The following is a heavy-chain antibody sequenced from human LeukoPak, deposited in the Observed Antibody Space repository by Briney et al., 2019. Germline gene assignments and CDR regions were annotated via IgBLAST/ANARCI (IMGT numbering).Heavy chain of an antibody. CDR3: ASTRRAAVAGRFDS. D-gene: IGHD6-19*01. J-gene: IGHJ4*02. CDR2: IYHSGNT. CDR1: GASMSSNY. Sequence: SSETLSLTCNVSGASMSSNYWSWIRQPPGNWLESIGYIYHSGNTNYSPSLESRFTMSVDESKNQFSLRVHFVSAADTAVYYCASTRRAAVAGRFDSWGQGTLVTVSS. V-gene: IGHV4-4*09.